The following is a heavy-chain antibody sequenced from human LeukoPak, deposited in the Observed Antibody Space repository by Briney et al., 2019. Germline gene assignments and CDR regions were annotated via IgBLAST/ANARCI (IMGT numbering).Heavy chain of an antibody. V-gene: IGHV3-30*18. CDR1: GFTFSTFN. D-gene: IGHD3-10*01. CDR3: AKSYYYHSGSFDY. J-gene: IGHJ4*02. CDR2: FSSDGRST. Sequence: PGRSLRLSCAASGFTFSTFNMHWVRQAPGKGLEWVAVFSSDGRSTFYAENVQGRFTPSRDNSKNTLSLQMNSLRAEDTAVYYCAKSYYYHSGSFDYWGQGTLVTVSS.